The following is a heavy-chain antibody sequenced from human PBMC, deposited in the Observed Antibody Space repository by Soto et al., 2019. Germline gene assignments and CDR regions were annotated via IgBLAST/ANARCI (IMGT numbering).Heavy chain of an antibody. CDR1: GFTFSTYA. CDR3: VKGYWKGDV. V-gene: IGHV3-23*01. J-gene: IGHJ6*02. CDR2: ISGSGGSI. Sequence: VQLLESGGGLVQPGGSLRLSCAASGFTFSTYAMNWVRQAPGNGLEWVSAISGSGGSIHYADSVKGRFTISRDNSKNTLYLQMNSLRAEDTAVYHCVKGYWKGDVWGQGTTVTVSS. D-gene: IGHD1-1*01.